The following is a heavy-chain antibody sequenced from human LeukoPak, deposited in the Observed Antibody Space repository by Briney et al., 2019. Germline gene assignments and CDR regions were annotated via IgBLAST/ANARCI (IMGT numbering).Heavy chain of an antibody. CDR2: INNEGTTI. CDR3: TRVSGLGMNEYYQH. J-gene: IGHJ1*01. Sequence: GVSLRLSCEASGLTLSNSWMHWVRQAPGKGLVCVSRINNEGTTISYTDSVKGRYTISRDNAKNTLYLQMNSLRAEDTAVYYCTRVSGLGMNEYYQHWGQGTLVTVAS. D-gene: IGHD3-10*01. V-gene: IGHV3-74*01. CDR1: GLTLSNSW.